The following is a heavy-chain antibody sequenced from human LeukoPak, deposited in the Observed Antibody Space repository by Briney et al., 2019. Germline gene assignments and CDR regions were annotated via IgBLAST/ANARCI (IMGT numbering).Heavy chain of an antibody. V-gene: IGHV3-23*01. D-gene: IGHD3-16*02. Sequence: GGSLRLSCAASGFALSSYAMSWVRQAPGKRLEWVSAISGSGGSTYYADSVKGRFTISRDNSKNTLYLQMNSLRAEDTAVYYCAKDSHDYIWGSYREDDYWGQGTLVTVSS. CDR2: ISGSGGST. CDR1: GFALSSYA. CDR3: AKDSHDYIWGSYREDDY. J-gene: IGHJ4*02.